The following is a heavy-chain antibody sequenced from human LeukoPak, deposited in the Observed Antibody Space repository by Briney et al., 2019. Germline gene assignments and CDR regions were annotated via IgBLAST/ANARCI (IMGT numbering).Heavy chain of an antibody. CDR3: AKDARRTNVWYYFDY. V-gene: IGHV3-23*01. CDR1: GFAFSSQA. D-gene: IGHD2-8*01. J-gene: IGHJ4*02. CDR2: ISDSGSLT. Sequence: GGSLRLSCAASGFAFSSQAMGWVRQAPGKGLEWVSVISDSGSLTYYADSVKGRFTISRDNSKKTLFLQLNSLRAEDTAVYYCAKDARRTNVWYYFDYWGQGALVTVSS.